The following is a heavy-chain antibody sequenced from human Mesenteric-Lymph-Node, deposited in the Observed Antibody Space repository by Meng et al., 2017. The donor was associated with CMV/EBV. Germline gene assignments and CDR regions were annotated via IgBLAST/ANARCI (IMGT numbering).Heavy chain of an antibody. D-gene: IGHD2-2*01. Sequence: GGSLRLSCAASGFTFDDYTMHWVRQAPGKGLEWVAVISYDGSNKYYVDSVKGRFTISRDNSKNTLYLQMDSLRAEDTAVYYCARVIGGGSTSYLFDYWGQGTLVTVSS. CDR3: ARVIGGGSTSYLFDY. V-gene: IGHV3-30*04. CDR1: GFTFDDYT. CDR2: ISYDGSNK. J-gene: IGHJ4*02.